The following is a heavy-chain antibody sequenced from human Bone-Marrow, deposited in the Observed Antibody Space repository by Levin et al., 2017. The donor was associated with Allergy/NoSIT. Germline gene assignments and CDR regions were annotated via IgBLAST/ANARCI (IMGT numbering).Heavy chain of an antibody. CDR2: ITGSGGST. D-gene: IGHD2-2*01. CDR1: GFTFSSYA. Sequence: GGSLRLSCAASGFTFSSYAMSWVRQAPGKGLEWVSAITGSGGSTLHADSVKGRFTISRDNSKNTLYLQMNSLRAEDTAVYYCAKHMAVVAAAISGIYYYGMDVWGQGTTVTVSS. J-gene: IGHJ6*02. CDR3: AKHMAVVAAAISGIYYYGMDV. V-gene: IGHV3-23*01.